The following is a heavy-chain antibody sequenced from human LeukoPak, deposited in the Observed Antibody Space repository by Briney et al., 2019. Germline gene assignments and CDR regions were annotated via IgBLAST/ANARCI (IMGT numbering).Heavy chain of an antibody. D-gene: IGHD2-2*01. J-gene: IGHJ2*01. CDR3: ARAWAPYCSSTSYSSGYWYFDL. Sequence: SVKVSRKASGGTFSSYAISWVRQAPGQGLEWMGRIIPILGIANYAQKFQGRVTITADKSTSTAYMELSSLRSEDTAVYYCARAWAPYCSSTSYSSGYWYFDLWGRGTLVTVSS. V-gene: IGHV1-69*04. CDR2: IIPILGIA. CDR1: GGTFSSYA.